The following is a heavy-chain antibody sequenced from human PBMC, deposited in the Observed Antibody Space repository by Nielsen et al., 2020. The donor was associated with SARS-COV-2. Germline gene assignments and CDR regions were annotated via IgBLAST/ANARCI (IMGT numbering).Heavy chain of an antibody. D-gene: IGHD2-2*01. Sequence: ASVKVSCKASGYTFTSNDITWVRQAPGQGLEGMGRISPSNGNTKYAQRFQGRVTMTTDTSTRTAYMELRSLTSDDTSVHYCATERSGVVPGPFGIGPWYIHYYMDVWGKGTTVTVSS. J-gene: IGHJ6*03. CDR1: GYTFTSND. V-gene: IGHV1-18*04. CDR3: ATERSGVVPGPFGIGPWYIHYYMDV. CDR2: ISPSNGNT.